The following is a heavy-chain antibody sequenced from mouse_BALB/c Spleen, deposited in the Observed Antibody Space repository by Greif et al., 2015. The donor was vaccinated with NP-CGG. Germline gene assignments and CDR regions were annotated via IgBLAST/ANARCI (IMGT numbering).Heavy chain of an antibody. J-gene: IGHJ1*01. CDR1: GYTFTSYW. V-gene: IGHV1-7*01. Sequence: QVQLKQSGAELAKPGASVKMSCKASGYTFTSYWMHWVKQRPGQGLEWIGYINPSTGYTEYNQKFKDKATLTADKSSSTAYMQLSSLTSEDSAVCYCATGTYFDVWGAGTTVTVSS. CDR2: INPSTGYT. D-gene: IGHD4-1*01. CDR3: ATGTYFDV.